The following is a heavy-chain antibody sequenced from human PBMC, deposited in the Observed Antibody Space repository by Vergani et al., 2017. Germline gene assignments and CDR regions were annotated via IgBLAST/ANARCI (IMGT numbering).Heavy chain of an antibody. CDR2: IHHSGDT. CDR1: DSSIMTNPY. CDR3: AGHRGSGGFVPSSYFYGRDV. V-gene: IGHV4-38-2*01. D-gene: IGHD3-10*01. J-gene: IGHJ6*02. Sequence: QVQLQESGPGLVKPSETLTLTCDVSDSSIMTNPYWGWFRQSPGKGLEWIGCIHHSGDTHYNSSLKSRVSISIVSSSKFSLSLTSVTAADTAIYYCAGHRGSGGFVPSSYFYGRDVWGHGTTVTVSS.